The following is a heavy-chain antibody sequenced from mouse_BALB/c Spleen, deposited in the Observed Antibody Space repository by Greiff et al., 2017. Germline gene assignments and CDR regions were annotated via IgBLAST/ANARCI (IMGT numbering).Heavy chain of an antibody. V-gene: IGHV5-9-4*01. CDR2: ISSGGSYT. Sequence: EVKVVESGGGLVKPGGSLKLSCAASGFTFSSYAMSWVRQSPEKRLEWVAEISSGGSYTYYPDTVTGRFTISRDNAKNTLYLEMSSLKSEDTAMYYCARDYGSSRVGAYWGQGTLVTVSA. D-gene: IGHD1-1*01. CDR1: GFTFSSYA. J-gene: IGHJ3*01. CDR3: ARDYGSSRVGAY.